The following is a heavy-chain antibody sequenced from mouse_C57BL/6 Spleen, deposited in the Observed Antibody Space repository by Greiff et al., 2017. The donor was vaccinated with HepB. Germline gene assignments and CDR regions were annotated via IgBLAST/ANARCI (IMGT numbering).Heavy chain of an antibody. CDR2: IDPSDSYT. CDR3: ASGGTGY. CDR1: GYTFTSYW. Sequence: QVQLQQPGAELVMPGASVKLSCKASGYTFTSYWMHWVKQRPGQGLGWIGEIDPSDSYTNYNQKFQGKSTLTVDNSAGPAYMQLSSLTSEDSAVYYCASGGTGYWGQGTTLTVAS. V-gene: IGHV1-69*01. D-gene: IGHD3-3*01. J-gene: IGHJ2*01.